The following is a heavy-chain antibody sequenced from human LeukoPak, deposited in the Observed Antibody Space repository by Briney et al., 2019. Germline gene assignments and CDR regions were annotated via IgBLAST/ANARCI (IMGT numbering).Heavy chain of an antibody. V-gene: IGHV3-48*03. Sequence: GGSLRLSCVASGFSFSTSEMSWVRQAPGKGLDWLSYISTTGSGVIYADSVKGRFPMSRENAKNSLFLQINSLRAEDTAVYYRARETRDSSGFGAFDIWGRGTMVTVSS. CDR1: GFSFSTSE. CDR2: ISTTGSGV. D-gene: IGHD3-22*01. CDR3: ARETRDSSGFGAFDI. J-gene: IGHJ3*02.